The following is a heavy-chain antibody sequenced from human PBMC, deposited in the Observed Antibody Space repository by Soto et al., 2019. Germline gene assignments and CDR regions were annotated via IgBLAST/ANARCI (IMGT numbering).Heavy chain of an antibody. CDR2: IDHSGST. V-gene: IGHV4-34*01. CDR1: GGSFSAYY. Sequence: LSLTCAVNGGSFSAYYWTWIRQPPGRGLEWIGEIDHSGSTNYNPSLESRVSMSIDTAKNRFSLNVSAVTAADTAVYYCVRGLRYSGMDVWGQGTTVTVSS. J-gene: IGHJ6*02. D-gene: IGHD2-15*01. CDR3: VRGLRYSGMDV.